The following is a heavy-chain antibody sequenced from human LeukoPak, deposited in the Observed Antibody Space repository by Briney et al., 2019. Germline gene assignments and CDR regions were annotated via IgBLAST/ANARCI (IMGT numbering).Heavy chain of an antibody. D-gene: IGHD2-2*01. Sequence: ASVKVSCKASGYTFTGYYMHWVRQAPGQGLEWMGWINPNSGGTNYAQKFQGRVTMTRDTSVSTAYMELSRLRSDDTAVYYCAREAIVVVPAAIDYSGQGTLVTVSS. J-gene: IGHJ4*02. CDR2: INPNSGGT. CDR1: GYTFTGYY. V-gene: IGHV1-2*02. CDR3: AREAIVVVPAAIDY.